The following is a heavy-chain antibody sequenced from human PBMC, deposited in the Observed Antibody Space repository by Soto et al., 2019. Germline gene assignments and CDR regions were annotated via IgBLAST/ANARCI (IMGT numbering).Heavy chain of an antibody. CDR1: GGSNSSYY. CDR2: IYYSGST. V-gene: IGHV4-59*01. CDR3: ARADILTGYYNYYYGMDV. J-gene: IGHJ6*02. D-gene: IGHD3-9*01. Sequence: SETLSLTCTVSGGSNSSYYWSWIRQPPGKGLEWIGYIYYSGSTNYNPSLKSRVTISVDTSKNQFSLKLSSVTAADTAVYYCARADILTGYYNYYYGMDVWGQGTTVTVSS.